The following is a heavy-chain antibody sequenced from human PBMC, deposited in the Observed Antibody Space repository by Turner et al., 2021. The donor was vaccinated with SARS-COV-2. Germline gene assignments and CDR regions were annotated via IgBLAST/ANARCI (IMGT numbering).Heavy chain of an antibody. Sequence: QVQLQESGPGLVKPSATLSLTCSVSGGSISHFYWSWIRQPAGKGLEWIGRIYTGGSTNYNPSLKSRVTMSVDTSKNQISLKLISVTAADTAVYYCARDGDLRRNWFDPWGQGTLVTVSS. CDR2: IYTGGST. V-gene: IGHV4-4*07. D-gene: IGHD3-10*01. J-gene: IGHJ5*02. CDR1: GGSISHFY. CDR3: ARDGDLRRNWFDP.